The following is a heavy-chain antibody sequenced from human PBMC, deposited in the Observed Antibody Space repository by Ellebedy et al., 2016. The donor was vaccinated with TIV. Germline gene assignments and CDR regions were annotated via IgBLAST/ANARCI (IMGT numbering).Heavy chain of an antibody. Sequence: MPSETLSLTCTVSGGSVSSNNYYWGWIRQPPGKGLEWIGFIYYSGITNFNPSLKGRVTMSVDPSKNQFSLDLGSVTVADTAVYYCARTYSKDWRLTWFDPWGQGTLVTVSS. D-gene: IGHD6-13*01. CDR2: IYYSGIT. CDR3: ARTYSKDWRLTWFDP. V-gene: IGHV4-61*05. J-gene: IGHJ5*02. CDR1: GGSVSSNNYY.